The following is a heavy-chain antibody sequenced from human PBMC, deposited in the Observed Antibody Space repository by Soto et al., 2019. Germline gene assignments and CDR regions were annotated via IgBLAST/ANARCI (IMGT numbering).Heavy chain of an antibody. CDR1: GFPFSTYT. CDR2: IYGGGDGI. CDR3: AKDRQPDGFWPFDH. Sequence: EVQLVESGGGLVQPGGSLRLSCVGSGFPFSTYTMSWVRQAPGQGLEWLSGIYGGGDGISYADSVKGRFTISRDNSRGTLYLQMNSLRSDDTAIYYCAKDRQPDGFWPFDHWGRGTLIVVSS. J-gene: IGHJ4*02. V-gene: IGHV3-23*04. D-gene: IGHD3-3*01.